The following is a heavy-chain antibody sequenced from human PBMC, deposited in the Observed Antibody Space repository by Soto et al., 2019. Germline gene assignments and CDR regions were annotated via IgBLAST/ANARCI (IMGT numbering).Heavy chain of an antibody. CDR1: GGTFSSYA. J-gene: IGHJ4*02. V-gene: IGHV1-69*12. CDR2: IIPIFGTA. D-gene: IGHD2-15*01. Sequence: QVQLVQSGAEVKKPGSSVKVSCKASGGTFSSYAISWVRQAPGQGLEWMGGIIPIFGTANYAQKFQGRVTITADESTGTADMELSSPRSADTAVDCCASGYCSGGSCYSLDYWGQGTPVTVSS. CDR3: ASGYCSGGSCYSLDY.